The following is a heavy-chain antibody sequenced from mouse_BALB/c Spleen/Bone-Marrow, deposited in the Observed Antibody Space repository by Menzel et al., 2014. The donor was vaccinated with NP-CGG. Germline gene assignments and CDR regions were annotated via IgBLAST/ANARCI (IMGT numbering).Heavy chain of an antibody. CDR3: TRSPLESNSYIDY. Sequence: EVQVVESGGDLVKPGGSLKLSCAASGFTFSSYGMSWVRQTPDKRLEWVATISSGGSYTYYPDSVKGRFTISRDNAKNTLYLQMISLKSDDTYKYYSTRSPLESNSYIDYWGQGTTLTVSS. CDR1: GFTFSSYG. D-gene: IGHD2-5*01. J-gene: IGHJ2*01. V-gene: IGHV5-6*01. CDR2: ISSGGSYT.